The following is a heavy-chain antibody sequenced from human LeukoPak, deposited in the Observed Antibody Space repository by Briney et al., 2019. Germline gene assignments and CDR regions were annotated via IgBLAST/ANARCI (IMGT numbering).Heavy chain of an antibody. CDR1: GGSINNYY. CDR2: IYSRGST. CDR3: ARGRYCSADICSGGDAFDI. J-gene: IGHJ3*02. Sequence: SETLSLTCTVSGGSINNYYWSWIRQPAGKGLEWIGRIYSRGSTNYSPSLKSRVTMSVDTSKNQFSLKLSSVTAADTAVYYCARGRYCSADICSGGDAFDIWGQGTMVSVSS. V-gene: IGHV4-4*07. D-gene: IGHD2-15*01.